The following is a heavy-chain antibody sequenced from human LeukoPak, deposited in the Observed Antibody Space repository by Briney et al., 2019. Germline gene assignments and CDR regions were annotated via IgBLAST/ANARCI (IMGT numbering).Heavy chain of an antibody. J-gene: IGHJ6*03. CDR1: GGSLSSFY. V-gene: IGHV4-59*01. D-gene: IGHD3-10*01. CDR3: ARGEKGFVDLWASYYYYFYMDV. Sequence: SETLSLTCTVSGGSLSSFYWTWIWQSPGKGLEWIANLYSSGSTYYNPSLKSRVTIAVDTSKNHFSLNLSSLTAADTAVYYCARGEKGFVDLWASYYYYFYMDVWGKGTTVTVSS. CDR2: LYSSGST.